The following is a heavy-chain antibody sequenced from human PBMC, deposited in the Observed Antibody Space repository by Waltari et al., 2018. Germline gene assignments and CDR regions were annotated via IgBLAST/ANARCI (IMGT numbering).Heavy chain of an antibody. J-gene: IGHJ4*02. V-gene: IGHV4-38-2*01. CDR1: GYSISSGYY. D-gene: IGHD6-19*01. CDR2: IYHSGST. CDR3: ASSGYSSGWYVFDY. Sequence: QVQLQESGPGLVKPSETLSLTCAVSGYSISSGYYWGWIRQPPGKGLEWIGSIYHSGSTYYNPSLKSRVTISVDTSKNQFSLKLSSVTAADTAVYYCASSGYSSGWYVFDYWGQGTLVTVSS.